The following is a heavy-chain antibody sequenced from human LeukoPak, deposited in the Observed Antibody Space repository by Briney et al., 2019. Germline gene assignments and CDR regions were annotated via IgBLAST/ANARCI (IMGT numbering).Heavy chain of an antibody. J-gene: IGHJ4*01. CDR1: GFTFTDYW. CDR3: ARDGTAAGLYFDL. CDR2: IRQDGGEK. Sequence: GGSLRLSCAVSGFTFTDYWMNWVRQAPGKGLEWVANIRQDGGEKYYVDSVKGRFTISRDNTKNSLYLQMSALRAEDTAIYYCARDGTAAGLYFDLWGQGTLVTFSS. V-gene: IGHV3-7*01. D-gene: IGHD6-13*01.